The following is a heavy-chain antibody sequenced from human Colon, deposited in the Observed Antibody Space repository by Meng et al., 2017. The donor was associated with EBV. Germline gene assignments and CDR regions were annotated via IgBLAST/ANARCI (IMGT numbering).Heavy chain of an antibody. V-gene: IGHV2-5*02. Sequence: QITLKESGPSLVKPTQTLTLTCSFSGFSLRTIGVGVGWIRQPPGQALEWLALIYWDDVKRYSPSLKNRLTITKDTSKNQVVLTMTNMDPVDTATYHCTQTGATQLVNFWGQGTLVTVAS. J-gene: IGHJ4*02. D-gene: IGHD6-6*01. CDR2: IYWDDVK. CDR1: GFSLRTIGVG. CDR3: TQTGATQLVNF.